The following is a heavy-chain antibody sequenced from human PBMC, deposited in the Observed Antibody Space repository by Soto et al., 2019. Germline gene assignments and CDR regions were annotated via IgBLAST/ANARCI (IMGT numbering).Heavy chain of an antibody. J-gene: IGHJ4*02. CDR2: IIPIFGTA. CDR1: GGTFSSYA. V-gene: IGHV1-69*06. CDR3: ARVGGYYYGSGRNDY. D-gene: IGHD3-10*01. Sequence: ASVKVSCKASGGTFSSYAISWVRQAPGQGLEWMGGIIPIFGTANYAQKFQGRVTITADKSTSTAYMELSSLRSEDTAVYYCARVGGYYYGSGRNDYWGQGTLVTVS.